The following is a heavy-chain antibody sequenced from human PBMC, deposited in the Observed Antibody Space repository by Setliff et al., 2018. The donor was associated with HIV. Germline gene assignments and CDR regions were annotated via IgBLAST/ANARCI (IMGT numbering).Heavy chain of an antibody. V-gene: IGHV3-20*04. CDR1: GFTFDDYG. CDR3: ASAKGLNF. J-gene: IGHJ4*02. CDR2: INWNGGST. Sequence: PGGSLRLSCAASGFTFDDYGMSWVRQAPGKGLEWVSGINWNGGSTGYADSVKGRFTVSRDNAKNSVFLQMNNLRVEDTAVYYCASAKGLNFWGQGAQVTVSS.